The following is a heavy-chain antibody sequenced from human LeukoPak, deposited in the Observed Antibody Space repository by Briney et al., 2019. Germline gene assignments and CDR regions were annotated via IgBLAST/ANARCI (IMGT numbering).Heavy chain of an antibody. V-gene: IGHV1-69*13. CDR3: ARGHSKLEMATDY. CDR2: IIPIFGTA. J-gene: IGHJ4*02. Sequence: ASVKVSCKASGGTFISYAISWVRQAPGQGLEWMGGIIPIFGTANYAQKFQGRVTITADESTSTAYMELSSLRSEDTAVYYRARGHSKLEMATDYWGQGTLVTVSS. CDR1: GGTFISYA. D-gene: IGHD5-24*01.